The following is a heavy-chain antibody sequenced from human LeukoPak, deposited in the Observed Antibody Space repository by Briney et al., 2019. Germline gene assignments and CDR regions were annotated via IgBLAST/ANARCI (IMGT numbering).Heavy chain of an antibody. CDR1: GFTFSSYG. D-gene: IGHD5-12*01. CDR2: ISYDGSNK. Sequence: GRSLRLSCAASGFTFSSYGMHWVRQAPGKGLEWVAVISYDGSNKYYADSVKGRFTISRDNSKNTLYLQMNSLRAEDTAVYYCAKVFRVAMITLCDYWGQGTLVTVSS. CDR3: AKVFRVAMITLCDY. J-gene: IGHJ4*02. V-gene: IGHV3-30*18.